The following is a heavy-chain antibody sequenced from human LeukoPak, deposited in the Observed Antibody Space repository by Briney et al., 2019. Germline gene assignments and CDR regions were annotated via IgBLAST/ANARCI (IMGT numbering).Heavy chain of an antibody. D-gene: IGHD3-3*01. V-gene: IGHV3-11*01. CDR2: ISSSGSTI. J-gene: IGHJ5*02. CDR1: GFTFSDYY. Sequence: GGSLRLSCAASGFTFSDYYMSWIRQAPGKGLEWVSYISSSGSTIYYADSVKGRFTISRDNAKNSLYLQMNSLRAEDTAVYYCASAPITIFGVVIIPWGQGTLVTVSS. CDR3: ASAPITIFGVVIIP.